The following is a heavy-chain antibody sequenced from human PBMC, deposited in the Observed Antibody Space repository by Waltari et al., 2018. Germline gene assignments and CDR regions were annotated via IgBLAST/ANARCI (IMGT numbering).Heavy chain of an antibody. Sequence: EVQLVESGGGLIQPGGSLRLSCAASGFTVSSNYMSWVRQAPGKGLEWVSVIYSGGSTYYADSVKGRFTISRDNSKNMLYLQMNSLRAEDTAVYYCARDLLRGAHAFDIWGQGTMVTVSS. CDR1: GFTVSSNY. D-gene: IGHD3-10*01. CDR2: IYSGGST. V-gene: IGHV3-53*01. CDR3: ARDLLRGAHAFDI. J-gene: IGHJ3*02.